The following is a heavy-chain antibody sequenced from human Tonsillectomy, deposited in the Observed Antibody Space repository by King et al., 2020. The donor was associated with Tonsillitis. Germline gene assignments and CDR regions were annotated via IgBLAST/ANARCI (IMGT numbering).Heavy chain of an antibody. J-gene: IGHJ6*02. CDR1: GYTFTGYY. V-gene: IGHV1-2*02. Sequence: VQLVETGAEVKKPGASVKVSCKASGYTFTGYYMHWVRQAPGQGLEWMGWINPNSGCTNYAQKFQGRVTMTRDTSISTAYMELSRLSSDDTAVYYCAGPSIVVVPAAIGAYYYGMDVWGQGTTVTVSS. D-gene: IGHD2-2*01. CDR3: AGPSIVVVPAAIGAYYYGMDV. CDR2: INPNSGCT.